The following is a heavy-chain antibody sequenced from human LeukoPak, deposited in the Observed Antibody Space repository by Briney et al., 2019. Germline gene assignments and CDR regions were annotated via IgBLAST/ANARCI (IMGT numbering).Heavy chain of an antibody. V-gene: IGHV3-74*01. Sequence: GGSLRLSCAASGFTFSRYWMYWVRQTPGKGLVWVSRVNRDGTVTNHADSVKGRFTISRDNSKNILYLQMYSLTPEDTAVYYCAKNRVGHNYADSFEIWGQGTMVSVCS. CDR1: GFTFSRYW. J-gene: IGHJ3*02. CDR3: AKNRVGHNYADSFEI. D-gene: IGHD5-24*01. CDR2: VNRDGTVT.